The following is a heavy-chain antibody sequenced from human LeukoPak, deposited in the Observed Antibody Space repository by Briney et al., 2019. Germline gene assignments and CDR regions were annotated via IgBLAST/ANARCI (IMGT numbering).Heavy chain of an antibody. D-gene: IGHD3-22*01. J-gene: IGHJ3*02. Sequence: PSETLSLTCAVYGGSFSGYYWSWIRQPPGKGLEWIGEINHSGSTNYNPSLKSRVTISVDTSKNQFSLKLSSVTAADTAVYYRARDSYYYDSSGKDDAFDIWGQGTMVTVSS. CDR1: GGSFSGYY. CDR3: ARDSYYYDSSGKDDAFDI. V-gene: IGHV4-34*01. CDR2: INHSGST.